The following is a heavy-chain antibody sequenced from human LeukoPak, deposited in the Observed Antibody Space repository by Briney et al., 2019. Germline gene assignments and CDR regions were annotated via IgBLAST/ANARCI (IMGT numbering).Heavy chain of an antibody. J-gene: IGHJ4*02. CDR1: DLNSIEYG. CDR3: TTDYEWELPDY. Sequence: GRSPCPSRVPYDLNSIEYGKSWDRQARGKVIEWVGRIKSKTDGGTTDYAAPVKGRFTISRDDSKNTLYLQMNSLKTEDTAVYYCTTDYEWELPDYWGQGTLVTVSS. CDR2: IKSKTDGGTT. V-gene: IGHV3-15*01. D-gene: IGHD1-26*01.